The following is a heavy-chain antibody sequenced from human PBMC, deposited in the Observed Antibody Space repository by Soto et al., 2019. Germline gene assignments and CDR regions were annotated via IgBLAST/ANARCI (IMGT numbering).Heavy chain of an antibody. CDR3: AISYTAMADYYYYGMDV. V-gene: IGHV1-8*01. Sequence: ASVKVSCKASGYTFTSYDINWVRQATGQGLEWMGWMNPNSGNTGYAQKFQGRVTMTRNTSISTAYMELSSLRSEDTAVYYCAISYTAMADYYYYGMDVWGQGTTVTVSS. CDR1: GYTFTSYD. D-gene: IGHD5-18*01. CDR2: MNPNSGNT. J-gene: IGHJ6*02.